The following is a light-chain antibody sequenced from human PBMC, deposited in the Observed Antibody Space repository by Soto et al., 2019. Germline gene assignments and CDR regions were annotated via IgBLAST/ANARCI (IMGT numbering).Light chain of an antibody. CDR3: QQADSFPLT. Sequence: IVLTQSPGTLSLSPGERATLSCRASQSVSSSYLAWYQQKPGQAPRLLIYGASSRATGIPDRFSGSGSGTDFTLTISRLEPEDFATYFCQQADSFPLTFGGGTKVEIK. V-gene: IGKV3-20*01. CDR2: GAS. J-gene: IGKJ4*01. CDR1: QSVSSSY.